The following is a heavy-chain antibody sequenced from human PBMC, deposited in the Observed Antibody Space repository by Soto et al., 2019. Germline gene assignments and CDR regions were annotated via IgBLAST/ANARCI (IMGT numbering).Heavy chain of an antibody. CDR1: GFSLSNARMG. CDR3: ARLSIAVAGLYYYYYYMDV. Sequence: KESGPVLVKPTETLTLTCTVSGFSLSNARMGVSWIRQPPGKALEWLAHIFSNDEKSYSTSLKSRLTISKDTSKSQVVLTMTNMDPVDTATYYCARLSIAVAGLYYYYYYMDVWGKGTTVTVSS. CDR2: IFSNDEK. J-gene: IGHJ6*03. D-gene: IGHD6-19*01. V-gene: IGHV2-26*01.